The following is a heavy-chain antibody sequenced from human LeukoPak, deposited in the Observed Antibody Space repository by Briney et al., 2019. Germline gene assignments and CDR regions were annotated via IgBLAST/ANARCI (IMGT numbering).Heavy chain of an antibody. V-gene: IGHV3-23*01. CDR2: ISGSGGST. CDR3: ARVPAAYEYYYYYMDV. Sequence: PGGSLRLSCAASGFTFSSYAMSWVRQAPGEGLEWVSAISGSGGSTYYADSVKGRFTISRDNSKNTLYLQMNSLRAEDTAVYYCARVPAAYEYYYYYMDVWGKGTTVTVSS. CDR1: GFTFSSYA. J-gene: IGHJ6*03. D-gene: IGHD2-2*01.